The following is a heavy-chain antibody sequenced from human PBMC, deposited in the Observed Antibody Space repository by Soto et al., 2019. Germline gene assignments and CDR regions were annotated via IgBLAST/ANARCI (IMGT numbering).Heavy chain of an antibody. V-gene: IGHV5-51*01. CDR2: VYPSDSDF. D-gene: IGHD3-16*01. Sequence: GESLKISGQGTGYRFSSSCIGWVRRKPWKGLEWLGNVYPSDSDFRYSPPFEGQVTISADNSINTAYLQLLNLKASDTAIYYCTKGATRLVDSWGQGTRVTVSS. J-gene: IGHJ4*02. CDR1: GYRFSSSC. CDR3: TKGATRLVDS.